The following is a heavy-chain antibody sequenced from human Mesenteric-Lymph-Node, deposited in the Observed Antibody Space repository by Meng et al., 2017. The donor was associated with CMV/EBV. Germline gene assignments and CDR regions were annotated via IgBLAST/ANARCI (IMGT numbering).Heavy chain of an antibody. J-gene: IGHJ4*02. D-gene: IGHD4-17*01. V-gene: IGHV3-74*03. Sequence: GFPFTRFWMYGGRQGPGKGLVWVSRIRSDGSGTTYADSVKGRFTISRDKAKNTLYLQMNSLRAEDTAVFYCARDREAWYGDYFFDYWGQGTLVTVSS. CDR3: ARDREAWYGDYFFDY. CDR2: IRSDGSGT. CDR1: GFPFTRFW.